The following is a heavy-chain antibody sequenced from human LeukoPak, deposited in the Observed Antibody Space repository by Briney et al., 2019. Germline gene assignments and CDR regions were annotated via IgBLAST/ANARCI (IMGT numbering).Heavy chain of an antibody. CDR1: GFTFSSYS. CDR2: IKSKTDGGTT. Sequence: GGSLRLSCAASGFTFSSYSMMWVRQAPGKGLEWVGRIKSKTDGGTTDYAAPVKGRFTISRDDSKNTLYLQMNSLKTEDTAVYYCITYSSGWYVGDYWGQGTLVTVSS. CDR3: ITYSSGWYVGDY. V-gene: IGHV3-15*01. D-gene: IGHD6-19*01. J-gene: IGHJ4*02.